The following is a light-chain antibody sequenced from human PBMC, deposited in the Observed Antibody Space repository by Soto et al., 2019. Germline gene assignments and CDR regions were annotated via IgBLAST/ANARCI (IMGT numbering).Light chain of an antibody. Sequence: EVVLTQSPATLSLSPGERATLSCRASESIGAYLAWYQHRPGQPPRLLIYDASNRATDIPPRFSGSGSGTDFTLTISSLAPEDFALYYCQQRANWPLFNFGLGTRG. CDR2: DAS. J-gene: IGKJ3*01. CDR3: QQRANWPLFN. V-gene: IGKV3-11*01. CDR1: ESIGAY.